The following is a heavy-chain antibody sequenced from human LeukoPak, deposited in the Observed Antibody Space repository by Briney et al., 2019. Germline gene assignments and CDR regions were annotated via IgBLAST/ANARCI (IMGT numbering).Heavy chain of an antibody. J-gene: IGHJ4*02. D-gene: IGHD3-10*01. V-gene: IGHV3-23*01. CDR1: GFTFNTYG. CDR2: ISGSGGAT. Sequence: PGGTLRLSCAASGFTFNTYGMSWVRQAPGKGLEGVSVISGSGGATYYADSVKGRFTISRDDPHNTLYLQMNSLRAEDTAVYFCARGGVDYYGSGTYYLMYYFDYWGQGALVTVSS. CDR3: ARGGVDYYGSGTYYLMYYFDY.